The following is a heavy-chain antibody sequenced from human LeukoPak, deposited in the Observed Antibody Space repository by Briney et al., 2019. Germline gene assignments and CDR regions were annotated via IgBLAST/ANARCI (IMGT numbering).Heavy chain of an antibody. CDR1: GGSISSYY. CDR2: IYYSGST. Sequence: SETLSLTCTVSGGSISSYYWSWIRQPPGKGLEWIGYIYYSGSTNYNPSLKSRVTISVDTSKNQFSLKLSSVTAADTAVYYCARTEKNYYDSSGYYPTWYFDLWGRGTLVTVSS. CDR3: ARTEKNYYDSSGYYPTWYFDL. J-gene: IGHJ2*01. V-gene: IGHV4-59*01. D-gene: IGHD3-22*01.